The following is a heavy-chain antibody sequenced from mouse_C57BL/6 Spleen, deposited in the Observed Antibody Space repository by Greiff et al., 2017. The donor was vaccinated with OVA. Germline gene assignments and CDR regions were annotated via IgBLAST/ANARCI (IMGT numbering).Heavy chain of an antibody. V-gene: IGHV1-26*01. Sequence: VQLQQSGPELVKPGASVKISCKASGYTFTDYYMNWVKQSHGKSLEWIGDINPNYGGTSYNQKFKGKTTLTIDKSSSTAYIELRSLTSEDSAVYYCARSDYGYAMDDWGQGTTVTVA. CDR1: GYTFTDYY. CDR2: INPNYGGT. CDR3: ARSDYGYAMDD. D-gene: IGHD2-4*01. J-gene: IGHJ4*01.